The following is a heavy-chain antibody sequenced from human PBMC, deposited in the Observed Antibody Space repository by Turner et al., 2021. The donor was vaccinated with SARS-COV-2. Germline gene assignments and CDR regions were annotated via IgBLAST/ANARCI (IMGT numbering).Heavy chain of an antibody. D-gene: IGHD6-13*01. CDR1: GGTFSSYA. CDR3: ARSWRMSNSDFDY. CDR2: IIPIFGRA. V-gene: IGHV1-69*06. J-gene: IGHJ4*02. Sequence: QVQLVQSGAEVKKPGSSVQVSCKASGGTFSSYAISWVRQAPGQGLEWMGGIIPIFGRANYAQKFEGRVTITADKSTSTAYMELSSLRSDDTAVYYCARSWRMSNSDFDYWGQGTLVTVSS.